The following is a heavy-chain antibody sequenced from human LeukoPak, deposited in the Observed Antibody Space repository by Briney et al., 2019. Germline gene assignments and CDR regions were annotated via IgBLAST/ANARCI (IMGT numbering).Heavy chain of an antibody. Sequence: SSVKVSCKASGGTFSSYAISWVRQAPGQGIEWMGGIIPIFGRANYAQKFQGRVTITTDEYTSTAYMELSSLRSEDTAVYYCARSIVVVTADMYYFDYWGQGTLVTVSS. CDR1: GGTFSSYA. V-gene: IGHV1-69*05. CDR3: ARSIVVVTADMYYFDY. J-gene: IGHJ4*02. CDR2: IIPIFGRA. D-gene: IGHD2-21*02.